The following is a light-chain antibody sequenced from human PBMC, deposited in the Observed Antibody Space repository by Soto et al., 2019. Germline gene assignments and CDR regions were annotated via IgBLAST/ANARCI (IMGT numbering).Light chain of an antibody. J-gene: IGKJ3*01. CDR3: QQYGCSPRVT. CDR2: GAS. Sequence: EIVLTQSPGTLSLSPGERATLSCRASQSVSSSYLAWYQQKPGQAPRLLIYGASSRATGIPDRFSGRGSGTDFTLTISRLEPEDFAVYYCQQYGCSPRVTFGPGTKVDIK. CDR1: QSVSSSY. V-gene: IGKV3-20*01.